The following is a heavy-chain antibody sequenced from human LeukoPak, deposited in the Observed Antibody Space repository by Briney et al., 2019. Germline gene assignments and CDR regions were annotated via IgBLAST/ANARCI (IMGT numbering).Heavy chain of an antibody. CDR1: GYTLTELS. J-gene: IGHJ4*02. D-gene: IGHD2-15*01. CDR3: ATRRGGMAHFDY. Sequence: ASVKVSCKVSGYTLTELSMHWVRQAPGKGLEWMGGIDPEDGETICAQKFQGRVTMTEDTSTDTAYMELSSLRSEDTAVYYCATRRGGMAHFDYWGQGTLVTVSS. V-gene: IGHV1-24*01. CDR2: IDPEDGET.